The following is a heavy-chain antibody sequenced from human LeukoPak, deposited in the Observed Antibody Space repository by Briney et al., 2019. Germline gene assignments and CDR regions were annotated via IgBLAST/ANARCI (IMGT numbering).Heavy chain of an antibody. CDR1: GFTFSSYA. CDR3: ARDLLDCGGDCFMDY. D-gene: IGHD2-21*02. V-gene: IGHV3-30-3*01. J-gene: IGHJ4*02. Sequence: GGSLRLSCAASGFTFSSYAMHWVRQAPGKGLEWVAVISYDGSNKYYADSVKGRFTISRDNSKNTLYLQMNSLRAEDTAVYYCARDLLDCGGDCFMDYWGQGTLVTVSS. CDR2: ISYDGSNK.